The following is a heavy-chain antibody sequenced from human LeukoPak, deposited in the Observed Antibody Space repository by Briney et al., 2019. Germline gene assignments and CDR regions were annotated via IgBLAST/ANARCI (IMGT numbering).Heavy chain of an antibody. D-gene: IGHD6-19*01. J-gene: IGHJ4*02. V-gene: IGHV3-7*01. Sequence: LPGGSLRLSCAASGFTFSSYWMSWVRQAPGKGLEWVANIKQDGSEKYYVDSVKGRFTISRDNAKNSLYLQMNSLRAEDTAVYYCARIKVRQWLAYCFDYWGQGTLVTVSS. CDR1: GFTFSSYW. CDR3: ARIKVRQWLAYCFDY. CDR2: IKQDGSEK.